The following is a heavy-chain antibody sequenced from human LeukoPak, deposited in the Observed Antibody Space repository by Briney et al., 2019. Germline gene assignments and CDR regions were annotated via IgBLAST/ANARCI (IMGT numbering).Heavy chain of an antibody. Sequence: GGSLRLSCTASGFVFSNYWMSWVRQAPGKGLEWVANIKYDGSEKHYVDSVKGRFTLSRDNAKNSLYLQMNSLRAEDTAVYYCARTQDYWGQGALVTVSS. J-gene: IGHJ4*02. CDR3: ARTQDY. CDR1: GFVFSNYW. V-gene: IGHV3-7*01. CDR2: IKYDGSEK.